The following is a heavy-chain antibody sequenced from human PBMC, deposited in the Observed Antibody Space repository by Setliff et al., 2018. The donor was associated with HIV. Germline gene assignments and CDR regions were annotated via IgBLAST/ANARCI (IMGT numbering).Heavy chain of an antibody. CDR3: ARSTYYYGSGKGSGWFDP. J-gene: IGHJ5*02. D-gene: IGHD3-10*01. Sequence: SETLSLTCAVSGGSISSGGYSWSWIRQPPGKGQEWIGYIYHSGSTYYNPSLKSRVTISIDRSKNQFSLKLSSGTAADTAVYYCARSTYYYGSGKGSGWFDPWGQGTLVTVSS. CDR2: IYHSGST. CDR1: GGSISSGGYS. V-gene: IGHV4-30-2*01.